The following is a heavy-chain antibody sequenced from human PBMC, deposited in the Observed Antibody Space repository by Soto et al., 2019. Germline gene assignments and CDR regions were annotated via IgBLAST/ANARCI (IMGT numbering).Heavy chain of an antibody. V-gene: IGHV3-48*02. Sequence: GGSLRLSCAASGFTFSSYSMNWVRQAPGKGLEWVSYISSSSSTIYYTDSVKGRFTISRDNANNSLYLQMNSLRDEDTAVYYCARSRADGRYAFDYWGQGTLVTVSS. CDR3: ARSRADGRYAFDY. CDR2: ISSSSSTI. CDR1: GFTFSSYS. D-gene: IGHD3-9*01. J-gene: IGHJ4*02.